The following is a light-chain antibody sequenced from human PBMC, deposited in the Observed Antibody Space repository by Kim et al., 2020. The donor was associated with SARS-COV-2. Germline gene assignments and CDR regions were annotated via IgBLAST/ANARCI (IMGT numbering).Light chain of an antibody. CDR3: SSYRGPNSYV. Sequence: HSFTTPCPVTSSDISNYNFVSLYQKYPGKAPIIIFYDVTTRPPGVSDRFSGSKSGNPAFLTISGLQAEDEADYYCSSYRGPNSYVFGTGTKVTVL. J-gene: IGLJ1*01. CDR1: SSDISNYNF. CDR2: DVT. V-gene: IGLV2-14*03.